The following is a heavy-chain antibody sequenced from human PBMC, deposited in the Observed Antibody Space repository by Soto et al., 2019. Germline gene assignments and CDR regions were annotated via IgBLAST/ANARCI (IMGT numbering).Heavy chain of an antibody. D-gene: IGHD3-22*01. J-gene: IGHJ4*02. V-gene: IGHV4-39*01. CDR3: ASSFYYDSSGSYYPLPPPF. CDR1: SGSIRSRNYD. Sequence: SETLTLTYTVASGSIRSRNYDWGWIRQPPGKGLEWIGSIYYTGNTYYNPSLKSRVTISRDTSKNQFSLKLTDVTAADTAVYYCASSFYYDSSGSYYPLPPPFWGQGTLVTVSS. CDR2: IYYTGNT.